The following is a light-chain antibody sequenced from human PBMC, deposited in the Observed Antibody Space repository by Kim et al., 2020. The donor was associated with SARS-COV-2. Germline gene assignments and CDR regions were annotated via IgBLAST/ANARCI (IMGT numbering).Light chain of an antibody. CDR1: SSDVGGYYY. CDR3: CSYAGSYTHV. CDR2: EVT. J-gene: IGLJ1*01. V-gene: IGLV2-11*01. Sequence: QSALTQPRSVYGSPGQSVTISCTGTSSDVGGYYYVSWYQQHPGKAPRLIISEVTKRPSGVPDRFSGSKSGNAASLTISGLQAEDEADYYCCSYAGSYTHVFGTGTKVTIL.